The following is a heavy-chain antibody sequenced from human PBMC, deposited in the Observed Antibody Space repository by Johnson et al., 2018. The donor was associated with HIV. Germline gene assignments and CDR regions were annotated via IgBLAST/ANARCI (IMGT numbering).Heavy chain of an antibody. CDR1: GFTFSSYG. CDR3: ARKAFYYDSSGLRGVTFDI. J-gene: IGHJ3*02. D-gene: IGHD3-22*01. V-gene: IGHV3-33*01. Sequence: VQLVESGGGVVQPGRSLRLSCAASGFTFSSYGMHWVRQAPGKGLEWVAVIWYDASNKYYADSVKGRFTISRDNAKNSLFLQMNSLTAEDTAVYYCARKAFYYDSSGLRGVTFDIWGQGTMVTVSS. CDR2: IWYDASNK.